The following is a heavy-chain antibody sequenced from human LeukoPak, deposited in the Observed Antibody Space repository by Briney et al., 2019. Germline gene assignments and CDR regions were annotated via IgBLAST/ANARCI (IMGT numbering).Heavy chain of an antibody. CDR3: ARVDRDGYNYVDY. V-gene: IGHV3-48*03. CDR1: GFTFSRYA. D-gene: IGHD5-24*01. Sequence: QTGGSLRLSCAASGFTFSRYAMNWVRQAPGKGLEWVSYISSSGSTIYYADSVKGRFTISRDNAKNSLYLQMNSLRAEDTAAYYCARVDRDGYNYVDYWGQGTLVTVSS. J-gene: IGHJ4*02. CDR2: ISSSGSTI.